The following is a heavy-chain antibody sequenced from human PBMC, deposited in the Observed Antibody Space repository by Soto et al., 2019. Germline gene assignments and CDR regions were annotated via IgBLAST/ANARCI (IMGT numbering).Heavy chain of an antibody. CDR1: GGSISSYY. Sequence: SETLSLTCTVSGGSISSYYWSWIRQPPGKGLEWIGYIYYSGSTNYNPSLESRITISVDTSKNQYSLKLSSVTAADTAVYYCASAPLYNWNYNWFDPWGQGTLVTVSS. V-gene: IGHV4-59*01. J-gene: IGHJ5*02. CDR2: IYYSGST. CDR3: ASAPLYNWNYNWFDP. D-gene: IGHD1-7*01.